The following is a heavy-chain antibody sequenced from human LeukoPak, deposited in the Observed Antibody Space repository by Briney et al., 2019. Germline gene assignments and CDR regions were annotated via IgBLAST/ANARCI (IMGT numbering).Heavy chain of an antibody. J-gene: IGHJ4*02. V-gene: IGHV3-30*02. D-gene: IGHD6-6*01. CDR1: GFTFSNYG. CDR2: IRFDGSSP. Sequence: GGSLRLSCAASGFTFSNYGMQWVRQAPGKGLEWVAFIRFDGSSPYYADSVKGRFTISRDNSKNTLYLQMSSLRAEDTAVYYCARGGAARPDYWGQGTPVTVSS. CDR3: ARGGAARPDY.